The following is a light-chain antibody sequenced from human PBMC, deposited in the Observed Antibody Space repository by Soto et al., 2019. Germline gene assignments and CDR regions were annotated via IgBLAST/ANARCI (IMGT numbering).Light chain of an antibody. CDR2: DNS. V-gene: IGLV1-51*01. CDR3: GTWDSSLSAGV. Sequence: QSVLTQPPSVSAAPGQKVTISGSGSSSNIGNKYVSWYQQLPGTAPKLLIYDNSKRPSGIPDRFSGSKSGTSATLGITGLQTGDEADYYCGTWDSSLSAGVFGGGTQLTVL. CDR1: SSNIGNKY. J-gene: IGLJ2*01.